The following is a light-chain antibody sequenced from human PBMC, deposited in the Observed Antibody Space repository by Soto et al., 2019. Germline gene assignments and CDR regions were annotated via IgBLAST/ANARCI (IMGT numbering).Light chain of an antibody. J-gene: IGKJ1*01. CDR3: QQYNRYSPTT. Sequence: EIVMTQSPATLSVSPGERAPLSCRASQSVSSNLAWYQQKPGQAPRLLIYGASTRATGIPARFSGSVSGTEFTLTISSLQSDDFATYYGQQYNRYSPTTFGQGTKVDIK. CDR1: QSVSSN. V-gene: IGKV3-15*01. CDR2: GAS.